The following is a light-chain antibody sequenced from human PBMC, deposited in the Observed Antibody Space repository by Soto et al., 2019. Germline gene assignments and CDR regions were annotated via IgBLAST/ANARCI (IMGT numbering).Light chain of an antibody. J-gene: IGLJ2*01. Sequence: QSALTQPASVSGSPGQSITISCTGTSSDVGGYDYVSWYQQYPGKAPKLMIYEVSNRPSGVSNRFSGSKSGNTASLTISGLQDEDEADYYCSSFGGTIRVFGGGTKVTVL. CDR2: EVS. CDR1: SSDVGGYDY. V-gene: IGLV2-14*01. CDR3: SSFGGTIRV.